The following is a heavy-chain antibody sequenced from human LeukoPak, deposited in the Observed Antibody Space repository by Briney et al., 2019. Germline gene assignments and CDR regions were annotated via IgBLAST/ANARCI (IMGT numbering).Heavy chain of an antibody. CDR3: ARGLATDYYDSSGYLGLHY. CDR1: GFTFSSYA. D-gene: IGHD3-22*01. CDR2: ISYEGSNK. V-gene: IGHV3-30-3*01. J-gene: IGHJ4*02. Sequence: GGSLRLSCAASGFTFSSYAMHWVRQAPGKGLEWVAVISYEGSNKYYADSVKGRFTISRDNSKNTLYLQMNSLRTEDTAVYYCARGLATDYYDSSGYLGLHYWGQGTLVTVSS.